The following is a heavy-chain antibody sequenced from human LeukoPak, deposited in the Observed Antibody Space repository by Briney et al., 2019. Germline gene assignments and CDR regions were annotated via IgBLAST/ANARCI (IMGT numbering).Heavy chain of an antibody. Sequence: PSETLSLTCTVSGGSISTYYWSWIRQPPGKGLEWIAYIYDSGSTNYNPSLKSRVTVSVDTSKNQFSLKLSSVTAADTAVYYCARGANYFDYWGQGTLVTVSS. CDR1: GGSISTYY. CDR2: IYDSGST. V-gene: IGHV4-59*01. J-gene: IGHJ4*02. CDR3: ARGANYFDY.